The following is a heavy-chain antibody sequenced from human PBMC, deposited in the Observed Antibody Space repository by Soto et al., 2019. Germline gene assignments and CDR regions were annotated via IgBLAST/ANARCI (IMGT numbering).Heavy chain of an antibody. Sequence: QVQLRQSGAAVKKPGSSVKVSCKASGGSFSSYALSWVRQAPGQGLEWMGESSPIFGSANYAQKFQGRVTITADESTRTVYMEMNSLRSEDTAVYYCARSILVTTKSRWFDTWGQGTLVIVSS. CDR3: ARSILVTTKSRWFDT. CDR1: GGSFSSYA. J-gene: IGHJ5*02. D-gene: IGHD2-21*02. CDR2: SSPIFGSA. V-gene: IGHV1-69*12.